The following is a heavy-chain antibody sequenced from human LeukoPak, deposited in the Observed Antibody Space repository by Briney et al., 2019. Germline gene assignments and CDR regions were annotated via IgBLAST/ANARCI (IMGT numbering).Heavy chain of an antibody. V-gene: IGHV3-7*03. D-gene: IGHD3-9*01. CDR2: INQDGSEK. CDR3: ARWALSRLRYFDWLPFGYYGMDV. Sequence: GGSLRLSCAASGFIFSNYWMSWVRQAPGKGLEWVANINQDGSEKYYVDSVKGRFTISRDNAKNSLYLQMNSLRAEDTAVYYCARWALSRLRYFDWLPFGYYGMDVWGQGTTVTVSS. J-gene: IGHJ6*02. CDR1: GFIFSNYW.